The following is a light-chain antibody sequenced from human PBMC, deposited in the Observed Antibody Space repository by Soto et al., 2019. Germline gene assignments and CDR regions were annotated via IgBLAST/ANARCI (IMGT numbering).Light chain of an antibody. CDR3: QQLNSYPHT. V-gene: IGKV1-9*01. J-gene: IGKJ2*01. CDR1: QGISSY. Sequence: DIQLTQSPSFLSASVGDRVTITCRASQGISSYLAWYQQKPGKAPKLLIYAASTLQSGVPSRFSGSGSGKQFTLTNSSLQPEDFATYYCQQLNSYPHTFGQGTKLEIK. CDR2: AAS.